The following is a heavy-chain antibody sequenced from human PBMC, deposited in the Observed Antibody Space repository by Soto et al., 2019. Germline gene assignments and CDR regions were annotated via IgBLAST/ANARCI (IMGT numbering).Heavy chain of an antibody. CDR2: ISAYNGNT. CDR3: ARDLDGSGSYYADY. J-gene: IGHJ4*02. CDR1: GYMFVTYG. D-gene: IGHD3-10*01. Sequence: ASVKVCCKAAGYMFVTYGSXWMSKAPGQGLEWMGWISAYNGNTKYAQNLQGRVTMTTDASTSTAYMEMRSLRSDDTAVYYCARDLDGSGSYYADYWGPGTLVTVSS. V-gene: IGHV1-18*01.